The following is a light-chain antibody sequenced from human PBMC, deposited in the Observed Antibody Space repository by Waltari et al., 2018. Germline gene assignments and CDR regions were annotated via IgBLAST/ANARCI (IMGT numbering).Light chain of an antibody. J-gene: IGLJ3*02. V-gene: IGLV1-44*01. CDR1: RSNIGSNT. Sequence: QSVMTQPPSASGTPGQRVTIFCSGSRSNIGSNTVNWYQQFPETAPKLLIYRDIQRPSGVPDRFSGSKSGTSASLAISGLQSEDEADYYCAAWDDSVGWVFGGGTKLTVL. CDR2: RDI. CDR3: AAWDDSVGWV.